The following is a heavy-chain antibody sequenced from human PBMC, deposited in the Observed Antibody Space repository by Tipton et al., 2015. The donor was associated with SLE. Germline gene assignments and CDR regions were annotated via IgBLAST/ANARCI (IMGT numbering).Heavy chain of an antibody. CDR1: GASISSTTR. V-gene: IGHV4-4*02. CDR3: ARDEYRYDGTGYHLLGHFDY. CDR2: IYHTGTT. J-gene: IGHJ4*02. Sequence: TLSLTCAVSGASISSTTRWGWVRQSPEKGLEWIGDIYHTGTTNYNPSLKSRVSISLDTSKNQFSLKLSSVTAADTAVYYCARDEYRYDGTGYHLLGHFDYWGQGTLVTVSS. D-gene: IGHD3-22*01.